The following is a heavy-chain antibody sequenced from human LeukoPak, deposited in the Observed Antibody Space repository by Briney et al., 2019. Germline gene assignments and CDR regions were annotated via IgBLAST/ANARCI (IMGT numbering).Heavy chain of an antibody. D-gene: IGHD2-15*01. CDR3: ASQRYCSGGSCRNYYYYGMDV. J-gene: IGHJ6*02. Sequence: SVKVSCKASGGTFSSYAISWVRQAPGQGLEWMGRTVPILGIANYAQKFQGRVTITADKSTSTAYMELSSLRSEDTAVYYCASQRYCSGGSCRNYYYYGMDVWGQGTTVTVSS. CDR1: GGTFSSYA. CDR2: TVPILGIA. V-gene: IGHV1-69*04.